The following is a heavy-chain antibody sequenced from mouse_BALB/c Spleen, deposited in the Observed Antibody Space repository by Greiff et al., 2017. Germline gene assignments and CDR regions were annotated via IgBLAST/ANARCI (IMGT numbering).Heavy chain of an antibody. V-gene: IGHV1S135*01. J-gene: IGHJ4*01. Sequence: VQLQQSGPELMKPGASVKISCKASGYSFTSYYMHWVKQSHGKSLEWIGYIDPFNGGTSYNQKFKGKATLTVDKSSSTAYMHLSSLTSEDSAVYYCARFPTITTDAMDYWGQGTSVTVSS. CDR2: IDPFNGGT. D-gene: IGHD1-2*01. CDR3: ARFPTITTDAMDY. CDR1: GYSFTSYY.